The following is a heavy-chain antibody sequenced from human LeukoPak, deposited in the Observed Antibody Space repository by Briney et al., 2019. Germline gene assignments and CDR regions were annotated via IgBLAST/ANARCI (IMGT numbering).Heavy chain of an antibody. D-gene: IGHD2-21*02. J-gene: IGHJ6*03. CDR2: INRGGSI. CDR1: GGSFSDFY. V-gene: IGHV4-34*01. Sequence: PSETLSLTCAVYGGSFSDFYWSWIRQPPGEGLEWIGEINRGGSINSNPSPNSPVTTSVDPSTNHFSLHLSSVTPADTAVYYCARAVTALTTTYFYYYHMDVWGKGATVTVSS. CDR3: ARAVTALTTTYFYYYHMDV.